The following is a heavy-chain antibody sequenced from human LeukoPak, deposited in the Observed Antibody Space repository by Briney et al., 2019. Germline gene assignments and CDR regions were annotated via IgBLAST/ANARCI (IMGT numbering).Heavy chain of an antibody. J-gene: IGHJ6*02. CDR1: GFTFSSYS. V-gene: IGHV3-21*01. CDR3: ARDPSVVVVAASYGMDV. D-gene: IGHD2-15*01. CDR2: ISSSSSYI. Sequence: GGSLRLSCAASGFTFSSYSMNWVRQAPGKGLEWVSSISSSSSYIYYADSVKGRLTISRDNAKNSLYLQMNSLRAEDTAVYYCARDPSVVVVAASYGMDVWGQGTTVTVSS.